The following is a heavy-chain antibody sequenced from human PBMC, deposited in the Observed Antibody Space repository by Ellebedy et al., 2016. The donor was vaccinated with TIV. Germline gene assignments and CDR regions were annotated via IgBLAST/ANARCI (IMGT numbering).Heavy chain of an antibody. CDR1: GGTFSSYA. V-gene: IGHV1-69*13. CDR2: IIPIFGTA. CDR3: ARELRAYSSGWYVFDY. Sequence: SVKVSXXASGGTFSSYAISWLRQPPGQGLEWMGGIIPIFGTANYAQKFQGRVTITADESTSTAYMELSSLGSEDTAVYYCARELRAYSSGWYVFDYWGQGTLVTVSS. D-gene: IGHD6-19*01. J-gene: IGHJ4*02.